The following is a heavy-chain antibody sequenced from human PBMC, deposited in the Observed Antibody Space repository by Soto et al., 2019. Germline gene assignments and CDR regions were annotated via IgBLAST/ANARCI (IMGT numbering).Heavy chain of an antibody. CDR1: GGSVSSGSYY. CDR2: IYYSGST. Sequence: SETLSLTCTVSGGSVSSGSYYWSWIRQPPGKGLEWIGYIYYSGSTNYNPSLKSRVTISVDTSKNQFSLKLSSVTAADTAVYYCARGTDYWGQGTLVTVSS. J-gene: IGHJ4*02. V-gene: IGHV4-61*01. CDR3: ARGTDY.